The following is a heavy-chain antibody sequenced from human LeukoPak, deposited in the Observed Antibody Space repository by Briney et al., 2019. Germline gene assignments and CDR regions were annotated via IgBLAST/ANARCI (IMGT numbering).Heavy chain of an antibody. D-gene: IGHD3-22*01. V-gene: IGHV4-59*01. Sequence: PSETLSLTCTLSGGSISSYYWSWIRQPPGKGLEWIGYIYYSGSTNYNPSLKSRVTISVDTSKNQFSLKLSSVTAADTAVYYCARGWYYYDTRGGDAFDIWGQGTMVTVSS. J-gene: IGHJ3*02. CDR2: IYYSGST. CDR1: GGSISSYY. CDR3: ARGWYYYDTRGGDAFDI.